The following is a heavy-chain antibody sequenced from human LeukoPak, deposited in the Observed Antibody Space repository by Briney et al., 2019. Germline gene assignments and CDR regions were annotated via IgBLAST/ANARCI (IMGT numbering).Heavy chain of an antibody. Sequence: PGGSLRLSCSASGFTFSSYAMHWVRQAPGKGLEDVSAITSNGGSTYYADSVKGRFTISRDNSKNTLYLQMSSLRVEDTALYYCVKPLGSSSYGYYFDYWGQGTLVTVSS. D-gene: IGHD5-12*01. J-gene: IGHJ4*02. CDR1: GFTFSSYA. CDR2: ITSNGGST. V-gene: IGHV3-64D*06. CDR3: VKPLGSSSYGYYFDY.